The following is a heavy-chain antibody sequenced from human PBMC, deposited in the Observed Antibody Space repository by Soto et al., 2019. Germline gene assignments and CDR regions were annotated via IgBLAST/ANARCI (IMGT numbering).Heavy chain of an antibody. D-gene: IGHD6-6*01. CDR3: TTGIEYSSSWDFDY. CDR2: IKSKTDGGTT. Sequence: EVQLAESGGGLVKPGGSLRLSCAASGFTFSNAWMNWVRQAPGKGLEWVGRIKSKTDGGTTDYAAPVKGRFTISRDDSKNTLYLQMNSLKTEDTAVYYCTTGIEYSSSWDFDYWGQGTLVTVSS. V-gene: IGHV3-15*07. CDR1: GFTFSNAW. J-gene: IGHJ4*02.